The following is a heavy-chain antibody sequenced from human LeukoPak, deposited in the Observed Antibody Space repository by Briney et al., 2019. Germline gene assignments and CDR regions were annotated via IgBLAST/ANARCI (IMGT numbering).Heavy chain of an antibody. Sequence: SETLSLTCAVYGGSFSGYYWSWIRQPPGKGLEWIGEINHSGSTNYNPSLKSRVTISVDTSKNQFSLKLSSVTAADTAVYYCARGFRDFGIAAAGGGNWFDPWGQGTLVTVSS. J-gene: IGHJ5*02. CDR1: GGSFSGYY. CDR2: INHSGST. V-gene: IGHV4-34*01. D-gene: IGHD6-13*01. CDR3: ARGFRDFGIAAAGGGNWFDP.